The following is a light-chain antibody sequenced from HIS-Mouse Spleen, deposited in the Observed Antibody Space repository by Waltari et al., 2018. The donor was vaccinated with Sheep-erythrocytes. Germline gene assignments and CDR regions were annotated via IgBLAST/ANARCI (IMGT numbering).Light chain of an antibody. V-gene: IGLV1-47*02. Sequence: QSVLTQPPSASGTPGQRVTISCPGSSSNTGSNYVYWYQQLPGTAPKLMIYDVSKRPSGVPDRFSGSKSGNTASLTISGLQAEDEADYYCCSYAGSYNHVFATGTKVTVL. J-gene: IGLJ1*01. CDR3: CSYAGSYNHV. CDR1: SSNTGSNY. CDR2: DVS.